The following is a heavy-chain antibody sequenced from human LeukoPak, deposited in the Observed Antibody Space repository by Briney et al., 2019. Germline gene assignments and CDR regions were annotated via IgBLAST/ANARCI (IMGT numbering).Heavy chain of an antibody. V-gene: IGHV3-21*01. J-gene: IGHJ4*02. Sequence: GGSLRLSCAASGFTFSSYSMNWVRQAPGKGLEWVSSSSSSSSYIYYADSVKGRFTISRDNAKNSLYLQMNSLRAEDTAVYYCARGVPYYYGSGSYQSFFDYWGQGTLVTVSS. CDR3: ARGVPYYYGSGSYQSFFDY. D-gene: IGHD3-10*01. CDR2: SSSSSSYI. CDR1: GFTFSSYS.